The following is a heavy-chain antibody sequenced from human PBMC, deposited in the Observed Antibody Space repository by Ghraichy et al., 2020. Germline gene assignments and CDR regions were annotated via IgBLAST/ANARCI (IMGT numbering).Heavy chain of an antibody. D-gene: IGHD2-21*01. Sequence: SGPTLVKPTQTLTLTCTFSGFSLSTSGMRVSWIRQPPGKALEWLARIDWDDDKFYSTSLKTRLTISKDTSKNQVVLTMTNMDPVDTATYYCNLVVDTGLPRSSPYYFDYWGQGTLVTVSS. J-gene: IGHJ4*02. CDR1: GFSLSTSGMR. V-gene: IGHV2-70*04. CDR3: NLVVDTGLPRSSPYYFDY. CDR2: IDWDDDK.